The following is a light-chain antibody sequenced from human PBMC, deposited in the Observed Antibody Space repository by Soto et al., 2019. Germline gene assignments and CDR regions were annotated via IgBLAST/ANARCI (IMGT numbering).Light chain of an antibody. Sequence: DIQMTQSPSSLSASVGDRVTITCRASQRISSYLNWYQQKQGKAPKLLIYAASSLQSGVPSMFSGSGSGTDFTLTISSLQPEDFATYYCQQSYSTLWTFGQGTKVEIK. V-gene: IGKV1-39*01. CDR1: QRISSY. CDR2: AAS. J-gene: IGKJ1*01. CDR3: QQSYSTLWT.